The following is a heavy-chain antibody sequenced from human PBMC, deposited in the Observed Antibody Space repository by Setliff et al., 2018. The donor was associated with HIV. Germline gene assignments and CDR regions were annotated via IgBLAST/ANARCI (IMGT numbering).Heavy chain of an antibody. CDR3: TIGHYVSSSG. CDR2: INGDGSEK. J-gene: IGHJ4*02. CDR1: GSIFRNFW. V-gene: IGHV3-7*03. Sequence: GGSLRLSCAGSGSIFRNFWMNWVRQAPGKGLEWVANINGDGSEKYYVDSVKGRFTISRDNVGNSVFLQMNTLRAEDTAVYYCTIGHYVSSSGWGPGTLVTVSS. D-gene: IGHD6-6*01.